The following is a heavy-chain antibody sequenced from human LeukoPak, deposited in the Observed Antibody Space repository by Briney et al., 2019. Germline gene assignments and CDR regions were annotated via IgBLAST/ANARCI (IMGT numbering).Heavy chain of an antibody. CDR2: INSDGSAT. CDR1: GFPFSSYW. D-gene: IGHD6-19*01. V-gene: IGHV3-74*01. Sequence: GGSLRLSCAASGFPFSSYWMHWVRQVPGKGLLWVSRINSDGSATIYADSVRGRFTISRDNAKNTLYLQMSGLRVEDTAVYYCAQVRPPSGSGWYGGDDYWGQGILVTVSS. J-gene: IGHJ4*02. CDR3: AQVRPPSGSGWYGGDDY.